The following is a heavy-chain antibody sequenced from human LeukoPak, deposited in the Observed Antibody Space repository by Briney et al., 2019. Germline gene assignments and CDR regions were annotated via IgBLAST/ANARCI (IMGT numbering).Heavy chain of an antibody. CDR1: GYSFTSYW. J-gene: IGHJ6*04. CDR2: IDPSDSYT. D-gene: IGHD6-25*01. V-gene: IGHV5-10-1*01. CDR3: ARQRLEELGYYYGMDV. Sequence: GESLKISCQGSGYSFTSYWISWVRRMPGKGLEWMGRIDPSDSYTNYSPSFQGHVTISADKSISTAYLQWSSLKASDTAMYYCARQRLEELGYYYGMDVWGKGTTVTVSS.